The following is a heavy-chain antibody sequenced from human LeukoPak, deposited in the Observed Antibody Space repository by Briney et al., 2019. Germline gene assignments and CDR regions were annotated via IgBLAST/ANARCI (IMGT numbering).Heavy chain of an antibody. CDR2: ISGSGGST. Sequence: PGASLRLSCAASGFTFSSYAMSWVRQAPGKGLEWVSAISGSGGSTYYADSVKGRFTISRDNAKNSLYLQMNSLRAEDTAVYYCAREAGIVGATGDYWGQGTLVTVSS. V-gene: IGHV3-23*01. J-gene: IGHJ4*02. CDR1: GFTFSSYA. CDR3: AREAGIVGATGDY. D-gene: IGHD1-26*01.